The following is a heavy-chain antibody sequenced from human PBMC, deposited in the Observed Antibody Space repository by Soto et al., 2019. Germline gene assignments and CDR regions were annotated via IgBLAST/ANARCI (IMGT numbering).Heavy chain of an antibody. J-gene: IGHJ4*02. D-gene: IGHD1-20*01. CDR2: IIPIFGTA. CDR3: ARESAGIAEFDS. Sequence: QVQLVQSGAEVKKPGSSVKVSCKASGGTFSSYAISWVRQAPGQGLEWMGGIIPIFGTANYAQKFQGRVKITAAEYTSTAYMELSSLRSDDTAGADCARESAGIAEFDSWGQGTLVTVSS. CDR1: GGTFSSYA. V-gene: IGHV1-69*01.